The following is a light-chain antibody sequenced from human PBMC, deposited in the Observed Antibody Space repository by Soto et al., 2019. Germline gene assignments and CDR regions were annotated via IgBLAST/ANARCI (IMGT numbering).Light chain of an antibody. Sequence: EIVFTQSPGTLSLSPGERATLSCRASQSVSINYLAWYQQKPGQAPKVLIYRASIRATGIPDRFTGSGSGTDFTLTISRLEPEDFALYYCQHYGAAPITFGRGTRLEIK. CDR1: QSVSINY. CDR2: RAS. CDR3: QHYGAAPIT. V-gene: IGKV3-20*01. J-gene: IGKJ5*01.